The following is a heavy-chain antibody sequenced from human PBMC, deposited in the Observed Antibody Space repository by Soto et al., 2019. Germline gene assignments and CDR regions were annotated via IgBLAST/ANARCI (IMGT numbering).Heavy chain of an antibody. D-gene: IGHD5-12*01. CDR1: GGSISSYY. V-gene: IGHV4-59*01. J-gene: IGHJ4*02. Sequence: SETLSLTCTVSGGSISSYYWSWIRQPPGKGLEWIGYIYYSGSTNYSPSLKSRVTISVDTSENQFSLELSSVTAADTAVYYCAREGPDIVDTIGYFDYRGQGTLVTV. CDR3: AREGPDIVDTIGYFDY. CDR2: IYYSGST.